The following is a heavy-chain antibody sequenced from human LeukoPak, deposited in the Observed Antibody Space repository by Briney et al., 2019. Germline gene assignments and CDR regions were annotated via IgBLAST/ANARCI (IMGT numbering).Heavy chain of an antibody. J-gene: IGHJ4*02. D-gene: IGHD6-19*01. CDR1: GGSFSGYY. V-gene: IGHV4-34*01. CDR3: ARVRWLVRYFDY. CDR2: INHSGST. Sequence: SETLSLTCAVYGGSFSGYYWSWIRQPPGKGLEWIGEINHSGSTNSNPSLKSRVTISVDTSKNQFSLKLSSVTAADTAVYYCARVRWLVRYFDYWGQGTLVTVSS.